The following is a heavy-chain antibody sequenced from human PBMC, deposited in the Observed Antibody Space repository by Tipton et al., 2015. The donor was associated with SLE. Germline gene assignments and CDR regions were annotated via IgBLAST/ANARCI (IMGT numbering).Heavy chain of an antibody. J-gene: IGHJ4*02. CDR2: IYYSGST. V-gene: IGHV4-59*01. CDR1: GGSISLYY. D-gene: IGHD5-12*01. CDR3: ARRHYSGPFDS. Sequence: LRLSCTVSGGSISLYYWTWIRQPPGKGLEWIGYIYYSGSTNYNPSLKSRVTISVDTSKNQFSLKLSSVTAADTAVYYCARRHYSGPFDSWGQGTLVTVSS.